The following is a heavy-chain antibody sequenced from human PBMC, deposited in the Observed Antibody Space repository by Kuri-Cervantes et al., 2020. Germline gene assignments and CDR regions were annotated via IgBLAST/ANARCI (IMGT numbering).Heavy chain of an antibody. D-gene: IGHD3-22*01. V-gene: IGHV1-8*01. J-gene: IGHJ6*02. CDR1: GYTFTSYD. CDR3: ARGGGYYYDSSGTGGMDV. Sequence: SVKVSCKASGYTFTSYDINWVRQATGQGLEWMGWMNPNSGNAGYAQKFQGRVTMTRNTSISTAYMELSSLRSEDTAVYYCARGGGYYYDSSGTGGMDVWGQGTTVTVSS. CDR2: MNPNSGNA.